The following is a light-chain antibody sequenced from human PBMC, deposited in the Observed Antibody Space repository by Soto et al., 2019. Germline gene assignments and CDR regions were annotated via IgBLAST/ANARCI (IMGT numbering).Light chain of an antibody. V-gene: IGKV3-20*01. Sequence: EIVLTQSPGTLSLSPGERATLSCRASQSVSSSYLAWYQQKPGQAPRLLIYGASSRATGIPARFSGSGSGTDFTLTISRLEPEEFAVYYCQQYGGSPPYTFGQGTKLEIK. J-gene: IGKJ2*01. CDR1: QSVSSSY. CDR2: GAS. CDR3: QQYGGSPPYT.